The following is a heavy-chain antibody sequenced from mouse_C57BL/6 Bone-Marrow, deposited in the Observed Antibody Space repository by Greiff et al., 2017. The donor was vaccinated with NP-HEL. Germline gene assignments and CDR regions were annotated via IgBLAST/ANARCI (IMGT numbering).Heavy chain of an antibody. D-gene: IGHD2-2*01. Sequence: VQLQQPGAELVKPGASVKMSCKASGYTFTSYWITWVKQRPGQGLAWIGDIYPGSGSTNYNEKFKSKATLTVDTSSSTAYMQLSSLTSEDSAVYYCAREGGYLPYFDYWGQGTTLTVSS. CDR3: AREGGYLPYFDY. CDR2: IYPGSGST. J-gene: IGHJ2*01. V-gene: IGHV1-55*01. CDR1: GYTFTSYW.